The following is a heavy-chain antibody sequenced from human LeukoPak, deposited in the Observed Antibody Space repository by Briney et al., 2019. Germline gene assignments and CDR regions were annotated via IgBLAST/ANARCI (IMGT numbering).Heavy chain of an antibody. CDR2: FKSSSYI. CDR3: ARELPLTIFGVANGMDV. V-gene: IGHV3-21*01. Sequence: PGGSLRLSCAASGFVFSSYDMNWGRQAPGKGLEWVSCFKSSSYIYYADSVRGRFTISRDNAKNSLYLQMNSLRAEDTAVYYCARELPLTIFGVANGMDVWGQGTTVIVSS. J-gene: IGHJ6*02. CDR1: GFVFSSYD. D-gene: IGHD3-3*01.